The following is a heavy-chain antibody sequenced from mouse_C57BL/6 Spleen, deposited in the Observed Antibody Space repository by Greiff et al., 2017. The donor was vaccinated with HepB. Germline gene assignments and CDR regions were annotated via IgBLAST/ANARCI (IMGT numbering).Heavy chain of an antibody. V-gene: IGHV1-50*01. CDR3: ARRSGSSYYAMDY. CDR2: IDPSDSYT. CDR1: GYTFTSYW. Sequence: QVQLKQPGAELVKPGASVKLSCKASGYTFTSYWMQWVKQRPGQGLEWIGEIDPSDSYTNYNQKFKGKATLTVDTSSSTAYMQLSSLTSEDSAVYYCARRSGSSYYAMDYWGQGTSVTVSS. D-gene: IGHD1-1*01. J-gene: IGHJ4*01.